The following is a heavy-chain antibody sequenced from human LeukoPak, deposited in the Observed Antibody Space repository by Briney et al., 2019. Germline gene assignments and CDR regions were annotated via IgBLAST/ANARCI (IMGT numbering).Heavy chain of an antibody. D-gene: IGHD2-2*01. V-gene: IGHV1-2*02. Sequence: ASVKVSCTASGYAFYSFYIHWVRQAPGQGPEWMGWINPNSGDTKYAQKFQGRVTMTRDTSISTFYMELRRLRSDDTAVYYCARVSDLVVVPAAFYFDYWGQGTLVTVSS. J-gene: IGHJ4*02. CDR1: GYAFYSFY. CDR2: INPNSGDT. CDR3: ARVSDLVVVPAAFYFDY.